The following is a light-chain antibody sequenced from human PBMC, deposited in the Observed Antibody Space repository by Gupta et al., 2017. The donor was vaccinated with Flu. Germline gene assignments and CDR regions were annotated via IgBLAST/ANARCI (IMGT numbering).Light chain of an antibody. J-gene: IGKJ2*03. CDR2: GAS. CDR3: QQYGYSEYS. V-gene: IGKV3-15*01. Sequence: EIVLTQSPGPLSVSPGERATLSCRASQSVDNNLAWYQQKPGQAPRVLIYGASVRATGVPARFSASGSDTEFTLTISSLQSEDFAVYYCQQYGYSEYSFGQGTKLDIK. CDR1: QSVDNN.